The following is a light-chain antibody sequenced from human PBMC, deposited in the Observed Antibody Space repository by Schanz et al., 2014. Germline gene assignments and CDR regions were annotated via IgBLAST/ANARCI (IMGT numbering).Light chain of an antibody. V-gene: IGLV2-14*03. Sequence: QSALTQPASVSGSPGQSITISCTGTSSDVGGYDFVSWYQQHPDKAPKLMIYDVNKRPSGVPDRFSGSKSGNTASLTISGLQAEDEADYYCSSYTITGPDVVFGGGTKLTVL. J-gene: IGLJ2*01. CDR2: DVN. CDR1: SSDVGGYDF. CDR3: SSYTITGPDVV.